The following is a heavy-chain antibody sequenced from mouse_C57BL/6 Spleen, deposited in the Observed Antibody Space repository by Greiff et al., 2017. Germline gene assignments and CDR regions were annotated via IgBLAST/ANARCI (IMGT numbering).Heavy chain of an antibody. Sequence: QVQLQQSGPELVKPGASVKLSCKASGYTFTSYDIHWVKPRPGQGLGWIGWIYPRDGSTKYNEKFKGKATLTVDTSSNSAYMELHSLTSVDSAVYFCAITYGYDVGYYAMDYWGQGTSVTVSS. CDR2: IYPRDGST. D-gene: IGHD2-2*01. CDR3: AITYGYDVGYYAMDY. CDR1: GYTFTSYD. J-gene: IGHJ4*01. V-gene: IGHV1-85*01.